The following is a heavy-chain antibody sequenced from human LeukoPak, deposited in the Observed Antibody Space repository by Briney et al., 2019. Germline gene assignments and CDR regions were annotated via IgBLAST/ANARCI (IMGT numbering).Heavy chain of an antibody. CDR2: INHSGST. D-gene: IGHD2-15*01. V-gene: IGHV4-34*01. J-gene: IGHJ4*02. CDR1: GGFFSGYY. Sequence: PSETLSLTCAVYGGFFSGYYWSWIRQPPGKGLEWIGEINHSGSTNYNPSLKSRVTISVDTSKNQFSLKLSSVTAADTAVYYCARGLDYCSGGSCYFDYWGQGTLVTVSS. CDR3: ARGLDYCSGGSCYFDY.